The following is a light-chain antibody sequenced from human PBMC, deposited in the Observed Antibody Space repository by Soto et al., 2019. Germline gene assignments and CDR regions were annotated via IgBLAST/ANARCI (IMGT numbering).Light chain of an antibody. CDR1: QSISGSY. Sequence: EIVLTQSPGTLSLSPGERATLSCKATQSISGSYLAWYQQKPGQAPRLLIYGASDRATGIPDRFSGSGSGTDFTLTVSRLEPEHFAVYYCQQYGSPWPFGQGTKVEIK. V-gene: IGKV3-20*01. CDR3: QQYGSPWP. CDR2: GAS. J-gene: IGKJ1*01.